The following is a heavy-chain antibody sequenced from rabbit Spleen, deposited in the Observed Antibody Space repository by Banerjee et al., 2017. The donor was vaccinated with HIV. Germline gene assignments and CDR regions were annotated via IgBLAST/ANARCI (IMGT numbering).Heavy chain of an antibody. V-gene: IGHV1S40*01. CDR1: GFSFSADYY. D-gene: IGHD1-1*01. Sequence: QSLEESGGGLVKPGGTLTLTCTASGFSFSADYYLCWVRQAPGKGLESIACIYGGDIGSTYYATWAKGRFTISKTSSTTVTLQMTSLTAADTATYFCARSPYGGGYFYNPYLDGMDLWGPGTLVTVS. CDR2: IYGGDIGST. J-gene: IGHJ6*01. CDR3: ARSPYGGGYFYNPYLDGMDL.